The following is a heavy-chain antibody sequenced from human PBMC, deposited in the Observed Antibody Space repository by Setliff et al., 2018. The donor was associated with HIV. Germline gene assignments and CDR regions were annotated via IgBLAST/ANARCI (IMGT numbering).Heavy chain of an antibody. CDR3: TTGIVSVAGIFPYYFYYMDA. D-gene: IGHD6-19*01. V-gene: IGHV3-15*01. CDR2: IKSKTDGGTT. Sequence: GGSLRLSCAASGFTFSNAWMSWVRQAPGKGLEWVGRIKSKTDGGTTDYAAPVKGRFTISRDDSKNTLYMQMNSLKTEDTAVYYCTTGIVSVAGIFPYYFYYMDAWGEGTTVTVSS. J-gene: IGHJ6*03. CDR1: GFTFSNAW.